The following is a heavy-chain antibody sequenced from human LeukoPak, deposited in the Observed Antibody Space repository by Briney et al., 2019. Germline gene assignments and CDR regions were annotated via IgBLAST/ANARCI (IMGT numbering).Heavy chain of an antibody. CDR3: ASTLRFLPYRRFDY. CDR2: IYQSGSVSA. V-gene: IGHV4-39*01. D-gene: IGHD3-3*01. J-gene: IGHJ4*02. Sequence: LSLTCSVSGGSIISSNYYWGWIRQPPGKGLEWIGSIYQSGSVSAYYNPSLKSRVTIFGDTSKNQFFLRLSSVTAADTAVYYCASTLRFLPYRRFDYWGQGTLVTVPS. CDR1: GGSIISSNYY.